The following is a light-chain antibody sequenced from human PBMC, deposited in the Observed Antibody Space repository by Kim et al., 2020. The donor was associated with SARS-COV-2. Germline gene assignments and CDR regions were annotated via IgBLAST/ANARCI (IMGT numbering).Light chain of an antibody. CDR3: QVWDSTTWV. CDR1: NIGSKN. J-gene: IGLJ3*02. CDR2: RDT. V-gene: IGLV3-9*01. Sequence: SYELTQPLSVSLALGQTARITCERNNIGSKNVHWYQQKPGQAPVLVIYRDTNRPSGIPERFSGSNSGNTATLTISRAQAGDEADYYCQVWDSTTWVFGGGTKLTVL.